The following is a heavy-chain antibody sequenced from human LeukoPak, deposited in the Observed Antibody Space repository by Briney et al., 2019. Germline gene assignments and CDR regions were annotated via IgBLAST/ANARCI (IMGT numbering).Heavy chain of an antibody. CDR2: IQQDGSEK. D-gene: IGHD5-24*01. V-gene: IGHV3-7*03. Sequence: PGGSLRLSCEASGFTFSNYWLYWVRQAPGKGLEWVANIQQDGSEKYYVDSVKGRFTISRDNAKNSVDLQMNSLRAEDTAVYYCAKDPVEMATINWFDPWGQGTLVTVSS. CDR1: GFTFSNYW. J-gene: IGHJ5*02. CDR3: AKDPVEMATINWFDP.